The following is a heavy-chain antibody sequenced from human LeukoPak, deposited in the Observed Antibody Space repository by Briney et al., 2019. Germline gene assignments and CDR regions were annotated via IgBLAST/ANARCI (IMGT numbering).Heavy chain of an antibody. CDR2: ISYDGSNK. Sequence: PGRSLRLSCAASRFNFSSYGMHWIRQAPGKGLEWVAVISYDGSNKYYADSVKGRFTISRDNSKNTLYLQMNSLRAEDTAVYYCAKSVGTEIDAFDIWGQGTMVTVSS. D-gene: IGHD1-1*01. J-gene: IGHJ3*02. CDR3: AKSVGTEIDAFDI. V-gene: IGHV3-30*18. CDR1: RFNFSSYG.